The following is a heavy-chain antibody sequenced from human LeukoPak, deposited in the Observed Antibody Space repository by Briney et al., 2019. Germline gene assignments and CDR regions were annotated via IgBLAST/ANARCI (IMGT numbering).Heavy chain of an antibody. CDR3: ARDCSSTSCYPYYYYYMDV. D-gene: IGHD2-2*01. V-gene: IGHV1-8*01. Sequence: ASVKVSCKASGYTFTSYDINWVLQATGHGLEWMGWMNPNSGNTGYAQKFQGRVTMTRNTSISTAYMELSSLRSEDTAVYYCARDCSSTSCYPYYYYYMDVWGKGTTVTVSS. CDR1: GYTFTSYD. CDR2: MNPNSGNT. J-gene: IGHJ6*03.